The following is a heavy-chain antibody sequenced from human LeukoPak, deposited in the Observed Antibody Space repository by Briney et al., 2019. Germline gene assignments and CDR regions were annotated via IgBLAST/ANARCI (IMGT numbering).Heavy chain of an antibody. D-gene: IGHD3-10*01. CDR3: AKDRGSGRVRGVIINY. J-gene: IGHJ4*02. V-gene: IGHV3-30*18. CDR1: GFTFSSYG. CDR2: ISFDGRNI. Sequence: GRSLRLSCAASGFTFSSYGMHWVRQAPGKGLEWVAVISFDGRNIYYADSVKGRFTISRDNSKNTLYPQMNSLRAEDTAVYYCAKDRGSGRVRGVIINYWGQGTLVTVSS.